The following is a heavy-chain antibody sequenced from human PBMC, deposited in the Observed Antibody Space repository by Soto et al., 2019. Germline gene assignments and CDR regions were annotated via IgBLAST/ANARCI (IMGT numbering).Heavy chain of an antibody. V-gene: IGHV1-69*02. J-gene: IGHJ6*03. CDR1: GGSFISYI. D-gene: IGHD3-10*01. CDR3: AKSLVFVDHAYMDV. CDR2: SIPIQGRA. Sequence: QVQLVQSGAEVRKPGSSVKVSCEASGGSFISYIFTWVRQAPGQGLEWMGRSIPIQGRADYALKFQDRVTXXXXXXXXXXXXXXXXXXXXDTALYYCAKSLVFVDHAYMDVWGKGTTVTVSS.